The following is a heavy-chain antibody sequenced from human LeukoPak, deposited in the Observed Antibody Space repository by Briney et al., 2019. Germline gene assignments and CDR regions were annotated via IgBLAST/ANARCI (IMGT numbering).Heavy chain of an antibody. CDR3: ARGRNMVRGVNFDFDY. CDR2: INSDGSST. Sequence: GGSLRLSCAASGFTFSNYWMHWVRQAPGKGLVWVSRINSDGSSTTYADSVKGRFTISRDNAKKTLDLQMNSLRAEDRAVYYCARGRNMVRGVNFDFDYWGQGSLVTVSS. CDR1: GFTFSNYW. D-gene: IGHD3-10*01. J-gene: IGHJ4*02. V-gene: IGHV3-74*01.